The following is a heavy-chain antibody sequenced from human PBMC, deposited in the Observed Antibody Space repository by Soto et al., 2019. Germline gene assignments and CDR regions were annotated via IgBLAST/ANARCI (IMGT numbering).Heavy chain of an antibody. CDR2: SRDKANSYTA. CDR3: ARASRYCSGGSCYAGGDC. Sequence: EVQLVESGGGLVQPGGSLRLSCAASGFTFSDHYMDWVRQAPGKGLEWVARSRDKANSYTAEYAASVKGRFTISRDDSENSLYLQMNSLKTEDTAVYYCARASRYCSGGSCYAGGDCWGQGTLVTVSS. D-gene: IGHD2-15*01. CDR1: GFTFSDHY. J-gene: IGHJ4*02. V-gene: IGHV3-72*01.